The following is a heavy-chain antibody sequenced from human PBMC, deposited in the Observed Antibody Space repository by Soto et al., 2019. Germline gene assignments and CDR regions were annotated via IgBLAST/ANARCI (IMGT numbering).Heavy chain of an antibody. V-gene: IGHV3-74*01. J-gene: IGHJ4*02. CDR1: GLSFSSYW. CDR2: INGAGSNT. D-gene: IGHD2-15*01. CDR3: ARDHFGGNTDY. Sequence: EVQLVESGGDLVQPGGSLRLPGVASGLSFSSYWIHWVRHVPGKGLVWVSRINGAGSNTDYADSVKGRFTISRDNTKNTLYLQMNSLRADDTAVYYCARDHFGGNTDYWGQGTLVTVSS.